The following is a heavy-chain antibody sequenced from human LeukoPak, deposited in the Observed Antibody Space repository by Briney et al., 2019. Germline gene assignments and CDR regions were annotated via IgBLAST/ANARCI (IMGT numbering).Heavy chain of an antibody. V-gene: IGHV4-38-2*02. Sequence: SETLSLTCTVSGYSISSGYYWGWIRQPPGKGLEWIGGIYHSGSTYYNPSLKSRVTISVDTSKNQFSLKLSSVTAADTAVYYCARISTAVAGIGLDYWGQGTLVTVSS. D-gene: IGHD6-19*01. CDR2: IYHSGST. J-gene: IGHJ4*02. CDR3: ARISTAVAGIGLDY. CDR1: GYSISSGYY.